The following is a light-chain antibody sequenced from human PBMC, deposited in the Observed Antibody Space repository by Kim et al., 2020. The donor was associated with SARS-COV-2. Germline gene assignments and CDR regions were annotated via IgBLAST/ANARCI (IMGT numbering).Light chain of an antibody. Sequence: SYELTQPPSVSVAPGKTAMIPCGGNNIETKSVHWYQQKPGQAPVLVVYFDSDRPSGIPERFSGSISGNTATLTINRVEAGDEADYYCQVWHSSSGHVVFGGGTKLTVL. V-gene: IGLV3-21*04. J-gene: IGLJ2*01. CDR2: FDS. CDR3: QVWHSSSGHVV. CDR1: NIETKS.